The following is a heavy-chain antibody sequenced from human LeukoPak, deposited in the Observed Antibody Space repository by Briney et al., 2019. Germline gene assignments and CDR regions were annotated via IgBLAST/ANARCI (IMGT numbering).Heavy chain of an antibody. J-gene: IGHJ3*02. V-gene: IGHV3-74*01. D-gene: IGHD3-3*01. CDR3: AKGGFVSIPYDAFDI. CDR1: GFTFSSYW. Sequence: PTGGSLRLSCAASGFTFSSYWMHWVRQAPGKGLVWVSRINSDGSSTSYADSVKGRFTISRDSSKNTLWLQMDSLRAEDTALYYCAKGGFVSIPYDAFDIWGQGTMVTVSS. CDR2: INSDGSST.